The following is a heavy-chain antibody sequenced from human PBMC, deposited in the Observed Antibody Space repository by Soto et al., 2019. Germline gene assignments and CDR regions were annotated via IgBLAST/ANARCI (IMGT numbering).Heavy chain of an antibody. V-gene: IGHV4-59*01. CDR1: GGSISSYY. CDR2: IYFRGTT. D-gene: IGHD3-22*01. CDR3: ARMNYYDTSGYPFDY. Sequence: PSETQSLTCTVSGGSISSYYWSWIRQPPGKGLEWIGYIYFRGTTNYNPSLKSRVTMSADTSKNQFSLKLNSVTAADTAVYYCARMNYYDTSGYPFDYWGQGMMVTVSS. J-gene: IGHJ4*02.